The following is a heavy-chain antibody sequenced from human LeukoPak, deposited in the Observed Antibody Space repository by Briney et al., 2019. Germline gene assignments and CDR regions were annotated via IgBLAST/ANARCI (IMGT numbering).Heavy chain of an antibody. D-gene: IGHD2-15*01. V-gene: IGHV4-39*07. CDR3: ARSRYCSGGSCYDHWFDP. CDR2: IYYSGST. J-gene: IGHJ5*02. CDR1: GGSISSTSYY. Sequence: KASETLSLTCTVSGGSISSTSYYWGWIRQPPGKGLEWTGSIYYSGSTHYNPSLKSRVTISVDTSKNQFSLKLSSVTAADTAVYYCARSRYCSGGSCYDHWFDPWGQGTLVTVSS.